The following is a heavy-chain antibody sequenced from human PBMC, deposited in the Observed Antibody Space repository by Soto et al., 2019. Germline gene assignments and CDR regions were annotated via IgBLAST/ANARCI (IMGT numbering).Heavy chain of an antibody. CDR3: ARLGIAAAGPGFDY. V-gene: IGHV1-18*01. Sequence: QVQLVQSGAEVKKPGASVKVSCKASGYKFTSYGISWVRQAPGQGLEWMGWIIAYNGNTNYAQKIQGRVTMTTDTSTSPAYMDQRSLRADDTAVYYCARLGIAAAGPGFDYWGQGTLVTASS. D-gene: IGHD6-13*01. CDR1: GYKFTSYG. J-gene: IGHJ4*02. CDR2: IIAYNGNT.